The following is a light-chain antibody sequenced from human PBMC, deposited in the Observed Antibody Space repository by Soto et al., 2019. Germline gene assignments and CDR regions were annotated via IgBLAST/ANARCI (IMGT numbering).Light chain of an antibody. J-gene: IGLJ2*01. CDR3: AAWDDSLRAVV. CDR2: RNH. V-gene: IGLV1-44*01. Sequence: QSVLTQSPSASATPGQRFTISCSGSGSNIGTYAVNWYQQLPGTAPTLLIFRNHQRPSGVPDRFSGSKSGTSASLAISGPQSEDEADYYCAAWDDSLRAVVFGGGTKLTVL. CDR1: GSNIGTYA.